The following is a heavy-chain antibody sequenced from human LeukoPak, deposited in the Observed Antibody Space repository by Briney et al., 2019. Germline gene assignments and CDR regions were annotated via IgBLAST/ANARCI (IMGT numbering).Heavy chain of an antibody. CDR3: AREGKNYYDSSGGYYFDY. D-gene: IGHD3-22*01. Sequence: ASVKVSCKASGGTFSSYAISWVRQAPGQGLEWIGRIIPIFGTANYAQKFQGRVTITTDESTSTAYMELSSLRSEDTAVYYCAREGKNYYDSSGGYYFDYWGQGTLVTVSS. CDR2: IIPIFGTA. J-gene: IGHJ4*02. V-gene: IGHV1-69*05. CDR1: GGTFSSYA.